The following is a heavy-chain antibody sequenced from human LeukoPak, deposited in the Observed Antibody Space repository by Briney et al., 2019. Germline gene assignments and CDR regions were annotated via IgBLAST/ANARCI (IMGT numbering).Heavy chain of an antibody. D-gene: IGHD3-10*01. CDR3: ARAAVRGVSNWFDP. CDR1: GGSISSYY. J-gene: IGHJ5*02. V-gene: IGHV4-59*01. Sequence: SQTLSLTCTVSGGSISSYYWSWIRQPPGKGLEWIGYIYYSGSTNYNPSLKSRVTRSVDTSKNQFSLKLSSMTAADTAVYYCARAAVRGVSNWFDPWGQGTLVTVSS. CDR2: IYYSGST.